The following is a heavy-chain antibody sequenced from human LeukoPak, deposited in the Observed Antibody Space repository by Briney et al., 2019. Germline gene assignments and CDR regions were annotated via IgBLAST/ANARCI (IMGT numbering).Heavy chain of an antibody. D-gene: IGHD1-26*01. CDR2: ISYTGTYI. CDR1: ALSLNAYN. V-gene: IGHV3-21*04. Sequence: GGSLRLSCAASALSLNAYNMNWVRQAPGKGLEWVSSISYTGTYIYYADSVKGRFTISRDNAQNSLYLQMNSLRAEDTAIYYCVRDRGTYRPIDYWGQGTLVTVSS. J-gene: IGHJ4*02. CDR3: VRDRGTYRPIDY.